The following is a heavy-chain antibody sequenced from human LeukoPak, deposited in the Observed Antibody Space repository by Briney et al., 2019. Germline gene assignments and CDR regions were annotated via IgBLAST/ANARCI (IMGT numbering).Heavy chain of an antibody. CDR2: IYYSGSS. V-gene: IGHV4-34*01. CDR3: AGGDSSGWYGWFDP. J-gene: IGHJ5*02. Sequence: SETLSLTCAVYGGSFSGYYWSWIRQPPGKGLEWIGSIYYSGSSYYNPSLKSRVTISVDTSKNQFSLKLSSVTAADTAVYYCAGGDSSGWYGWFDPWGQGTLVTVSS. D-gene: IGHD6-19*01. CDR1: GGSFSGYY.